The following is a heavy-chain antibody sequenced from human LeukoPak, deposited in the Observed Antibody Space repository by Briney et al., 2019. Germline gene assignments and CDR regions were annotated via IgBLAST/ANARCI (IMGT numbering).Heavy chain of an antibody. CDR2: IYYSGST. CDR1: GGSISSYY. V-gene: IGHV4-59*08. D-gene: IGHD4-17*01. Sequence: KPSETLSLTCTVSGGSISSYYWSWIRQPPGKGLEWIGYIYYSGSTNYNPSLKSRVTISVDTSKDQFSLKLSSVTAADTAVYYCAKLSRRDYVDAFDIWGQGTMVTVSS. CDR3: AKLSRRDYVDAFDI. J-gene: IGHJ3*02.